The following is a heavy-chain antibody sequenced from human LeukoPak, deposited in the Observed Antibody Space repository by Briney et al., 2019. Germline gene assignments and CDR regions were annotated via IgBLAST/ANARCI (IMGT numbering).Heavy chain of an antibody. CDR3: AKVGVEHTAMVLPPQYFDY. CDR2: ISWSSGSI. J-gene: IGHJ4*02. CDR1: GFTFDDYA. D-gene: IGHD5-18*01. Sequence: PGGSLRLSCAASGFTFDDYAMHWVRQAPGKGLEWVSGISWSSGSIGYADSVKGRFTISRDNAKNSLYLQMNSLRAEDTALYYCAKVGVEHTAMVLPPQYFDYWGQGTLVTVSS. V-gene: IGHV3-9*01.